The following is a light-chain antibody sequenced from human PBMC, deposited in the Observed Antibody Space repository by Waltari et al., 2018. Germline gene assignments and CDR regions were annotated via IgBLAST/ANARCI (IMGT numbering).Light chain of an antibody. J-gene: IGLJ3*02. V-gene: IGLV2-14*03. CDR1: SSDVGGYNS. CDR3: SSYTRSSTLE. CDR2: DVT. Sequence: QSALPHPASVSGSPGQSIATSCTGTSSDVGGYNSVSWYQQYPGKAPKLLIYDVTNRPSGVSSRFSGSKSGNTASLTISGLQAEDEADYYCSSYTRSSTLEFGGGTKLTVL.